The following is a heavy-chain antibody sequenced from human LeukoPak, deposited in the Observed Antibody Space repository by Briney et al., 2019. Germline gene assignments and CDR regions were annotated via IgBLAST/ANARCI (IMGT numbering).Heavy chain of an antibody. CDR2: ISGSGGST. CDR3: AKDWGVGANVWYFDL. CDR1: GFTFSSYA. Sequence: GGSLRLSCAASGFTFSSYAMSWVRQAPGKGLEWVSAISGSGGSTYYADSVKGRFTISRDNSKNTLYLQMNSLRTEDTAVYYCAKDWGVGANVWYFDLWGRGTLVTVSS. D-gene: IGHD1-26*01. J-gene: IGHJ2*01. V-gene: IGHV3-23*01.